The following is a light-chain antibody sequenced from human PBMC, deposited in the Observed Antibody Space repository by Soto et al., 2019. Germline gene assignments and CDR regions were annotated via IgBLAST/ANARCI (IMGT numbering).Light chain of an antibody. J-gene: IGKJ1*01. CDR2: DTS. CDR1: QTINNSL. CDR3: QQYNNWPRT. Sequence: DIVLTQSPGTLSLSPGERATLSCRASQTINNSLLAWYQQKPGRAPRLLIYDTSSRATGIPDRFSGSGSGTDFTLTISRLEPEDFAVYYCQQYNNWPRTFGQGTKVDIK. V-gene: IGKV3-20*01.